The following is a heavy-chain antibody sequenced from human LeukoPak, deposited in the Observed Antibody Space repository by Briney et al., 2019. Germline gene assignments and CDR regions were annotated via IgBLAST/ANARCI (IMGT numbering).Heavy chain of an antibody. Sequence: GASVKVSRKASGGTFSSYTISWVRQAPGQGLEWMGRIIPILGIANYAQKFQGRVTITADKSTSTAYMELSSLRSEDTAVYYCARSIAAQGTWFDPWGQGTLVTVSS. D-gene: IGHD6-6*01. J-gene: IGHJ5*02. CDR2: IIPILGIA. V-gene: IGHV1-69*02. CDR1: GGTFSSYT. CDR3: ARSIAAQGTWFDP.